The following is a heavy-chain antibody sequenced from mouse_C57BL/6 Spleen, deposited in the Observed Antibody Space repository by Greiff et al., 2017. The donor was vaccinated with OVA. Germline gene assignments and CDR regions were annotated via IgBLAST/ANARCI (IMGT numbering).Heavy chain of an antibody. CDR1: GYTFTDYY. V-gene: IGHV1-76*01. J-gene: IGHJ1*03. CDR2: IYPGSGNT. Sequence: QVQLQQSVAELVRPGASVKLSCKASGYTFTDYYINWVKQRPGQGLEWIARIYPGSGNTYYNEKFKGKATLTAEKSSSTAYMQLSSLTSEDSAVYFCAKAESYWYFDVWGTGTTVTVSS. CDR3: AKAESYWYFDV.